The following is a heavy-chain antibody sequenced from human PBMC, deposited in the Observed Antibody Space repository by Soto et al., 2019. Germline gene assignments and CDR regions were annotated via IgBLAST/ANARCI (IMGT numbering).Heavy chain of an antibody. CDR3: AASTFYYGMDV. CDR2: IYPGDSDT. CDR1: GYTFTNYW. V-gene: IGHV5-51*01. Sequence: GESLKISCKGSGYTFTNYWIGWVRQMPGKGLEWMGIIYPGDSDTKYNPSFQGQVTISADKSTTTTYLRWTSLKASDTAIYYCAASTFYYGMDVWGQGTTVTVSS. J-gene: IGHJ6*02.